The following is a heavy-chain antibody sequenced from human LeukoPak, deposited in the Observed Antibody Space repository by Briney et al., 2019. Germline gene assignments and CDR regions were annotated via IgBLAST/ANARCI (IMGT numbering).Heavy chain of an antibody. J-gene: IGHJ1*01. D-gene: IGHD3-22*01. CDR2: IKSDGRT. V-gene: IGHV3-74*01. Sequence: GGSLRLSCAASGFTLSSYWMHWVRQAPGKGLVWVSRIKSDGRTNYADSVKGRFTISRDNAKNTVSLQLNSLRAEDTGVYYCARAPSEIGGYYPEYFRHWGQGTLVIVSS. CDR1: GFTLSSYW. CDR3: ARAPSEIGGYYPEYFRH.